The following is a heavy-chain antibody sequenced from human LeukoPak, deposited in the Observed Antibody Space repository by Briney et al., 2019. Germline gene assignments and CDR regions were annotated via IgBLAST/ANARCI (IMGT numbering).Heavy chain of an antibody. CDR3: ARHQGVVDL. D-gene: IGHD3-3*01. V-gene: IGHV4-4*02. CDR2: IYHSGST. CDR1: GGSISSSNW. J-gene: IGHJ2*01. Sequence: SGTLSLTCAVSGGSISSSNWWSWVRQPPGKGLEWIGEIYHSGSTNYNPSLKSRVTISLDTSKNQFSLKLNSVTAADTAIYYCARHQGVVDLWGRGTLVTVSS.